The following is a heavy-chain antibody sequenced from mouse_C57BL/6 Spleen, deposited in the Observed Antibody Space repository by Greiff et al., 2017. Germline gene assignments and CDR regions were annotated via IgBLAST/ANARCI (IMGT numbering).Heavy chain of an antibody. D-gene: IGHD2-4*01. Sequence: VHVKQSGAELVRPGASVKLSCTASGFNIKDDYMHWVKQRPEQGLEWIGWIDPENGDTEYASKFQGKATITADTSSNTAYLQLSSLTSEDTAVYYCTAYDYDGAYWGQGTLVTVSA. CDR1: GFNIKDDY. CDR3: TAYDYDGAY. V-gene: IGHV14-4*01. CDR2: IDPENGDT. J-gene: IGHJ3*01.